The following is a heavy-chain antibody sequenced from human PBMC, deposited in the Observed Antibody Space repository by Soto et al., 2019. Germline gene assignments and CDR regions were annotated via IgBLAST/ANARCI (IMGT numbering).Heavy chain of an antibody. CDR3: ARSGYSYGPNMD. V-gene: IGHV1-69*01. CDR2: FIPIFGTA. Sequence: LVQSGAEVKKPGSSVKVSCRAGRGSFSASGFSWVRQAPGQGLEWVGGFIPIFGTANYAQKFQDRVTMTADESTSTVYMELISLRSEDTALYYCARSGYSYGPNMDWGQGTLVTVST. CDR1: RGSFSASG. D-gene: IGHD5-18*01. J-gene: IGHJ4*02.